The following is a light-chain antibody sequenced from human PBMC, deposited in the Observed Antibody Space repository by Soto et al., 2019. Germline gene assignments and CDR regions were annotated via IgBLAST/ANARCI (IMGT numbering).Light chain of an antibody. CDR3: NSITSSSTLYV. CDR2: DVS. Sequence: QSALTQPASVSGSPGQSIAISCTGTSSDVGGYNYVSWYQQHPGKAPKLMIYDVSNRPSGVSNRFSGSKSGNTASLTISGLQAEDEAEYYCNSITSSSTLYVFGTGTKVTVL. J-gene: IGLJ1*01. CDR1: SSDVGGYNY. V-gene: IGLV2-14*01.